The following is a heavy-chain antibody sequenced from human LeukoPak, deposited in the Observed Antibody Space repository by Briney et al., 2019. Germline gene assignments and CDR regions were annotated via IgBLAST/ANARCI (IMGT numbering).Heavy chain of an antibody. CDR1: GGSISSYY. J-gene: IGHJ4*02. V-gene: IGHV4-4*07. CDR3: ARYQLLFSYFDY. Sequence: SETLSLTCTVSGGSISSYYWSWIRQPAGKGLEWIGRIYTSGSTNYNPSLKSRVTMSVDTSKNQFSLKLNSVTAADTAVYYCARYQLLFSYFDYWGQGTLVTVSS. CDR2: IYTSGST. D-gene: IGHD2-2*01.